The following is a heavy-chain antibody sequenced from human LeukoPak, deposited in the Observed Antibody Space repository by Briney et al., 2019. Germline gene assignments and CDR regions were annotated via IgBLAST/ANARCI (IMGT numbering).Heavy chain of an antibody. V-gene: IGHV4-39*01. CDR1: GGSISSSSYY. J-gene: IGHJ4*02. CDR3: ASYSVYGDSTGG. D-gene: IGHD4-17*01. CDR2: IYYSGST. Sequence: SETLSLTCTVPGGSISSSSYYWGWIRQPPGKGLEWIGSIYYSGSTYYNPSLKSRVTISVDTSKNQFSLKLSSVTAADTAVYYCASYSVYGDSTGGWGQGTLVTVSS.